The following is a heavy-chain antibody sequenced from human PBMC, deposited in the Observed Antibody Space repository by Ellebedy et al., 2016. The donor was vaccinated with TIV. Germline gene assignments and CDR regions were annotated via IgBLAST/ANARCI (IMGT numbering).Heavy chain of an antibody. Sequence: GESLKISCAASGLTFSSHAMSWARQAPGKGLEWVAHISSSGATIYYADSVKGRFTISRDNAKNSLYLQMNSLRDEDTAVYHCVRRAVDYWGQGTLVTVSS. V-gene: IGHV3-48*02. CDR3: VRRAVDY. CDR2: ISSSGATI. CDR1: GLTFSSHA. J-gene: IGHJ4*02.